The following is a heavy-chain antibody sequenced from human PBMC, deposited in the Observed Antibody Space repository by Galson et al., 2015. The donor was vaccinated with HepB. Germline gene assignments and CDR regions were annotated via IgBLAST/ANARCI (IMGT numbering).Heavy chain of an antibody. CDR1: GYTFTGYY. V-gene: IGHV1-2*02. J-gene: IGHJ6*02. D-gene: IGHD4-17*01. Sequence: SVKVSCKASGYTFTGYYMHWIRQAPGQGLEWMGWINSNSGVTKYAQKFQGRVTVTRDTSISTGYMELSRLRSDDTAVFYCARLTTAPTDYYYGMDVWGQGTTVTVSS. CDR3: ARLTTAPTDYYYGMDV. CDR2: INSNSGVT.